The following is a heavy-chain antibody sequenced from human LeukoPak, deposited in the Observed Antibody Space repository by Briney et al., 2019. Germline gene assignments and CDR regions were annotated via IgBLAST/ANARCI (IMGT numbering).Heavy chain of an antibody. J-gene: IGHJ4*02. CDR2: ISNSGSTI. CDR3: ARDYSSGWFDY. Sequence: GGSLRLSCAASGFTFSDYYMSWIRQAPGKGLEWVSYISNSGSTIYYADSEKGRFTISRDNAKNSLYLQMNNLRAEDTAVYYCARDYSSGWFDYWGQGTLVTVSS. V-gene: IGHV3-11*01. D-gene: IGHD6-19*01. CDR1: GFTFSDYY.